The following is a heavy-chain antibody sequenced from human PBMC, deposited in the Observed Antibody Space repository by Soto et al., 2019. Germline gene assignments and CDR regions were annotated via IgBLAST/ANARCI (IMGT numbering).Heavy chain of an antibody. CDR3: TTDRNSEAKAFHI. V-gene: IGHV3-15*01. CDR1: EFIFSNAW. CDR2: IKSKTEGGTT. Sequence: EVQLVESGGGLVKPGGSLRLSCAASEFIFSNAWMSWVRQVPGKGLEWVGRIKSKTEGGTTDFAAPVNGRFTISRDDSINTLYLQMYSLKTEDTAVYYCTTDRNSEAKAFHIWGVGTMVTVSS. J-gene: IGHJ3*02. D-gene: IGHD1-1*01.